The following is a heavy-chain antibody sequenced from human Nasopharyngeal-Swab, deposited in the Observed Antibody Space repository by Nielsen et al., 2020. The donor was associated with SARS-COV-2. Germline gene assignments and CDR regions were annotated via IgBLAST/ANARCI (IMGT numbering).Heavy chain of an antibody. V-gene: IGHV1-69*13. Sequence: SVKVSCKASGGTFSSYAISWVRQAPGQGLEWMGGIIPIFGTANYAQKFQGRVTITADESTSTAYMELSSLRSEDTAVYYCARGTYSSGWVRPYYYMDVWGKGTTVTVSS. D-gene: IGHD6-19*01. CDR2: IIPIFGTA. J-gene: IGHJ6*03. CDR1: GGTFSSYA. CDR3: ARGTYSSGWVRPYYYMDV.